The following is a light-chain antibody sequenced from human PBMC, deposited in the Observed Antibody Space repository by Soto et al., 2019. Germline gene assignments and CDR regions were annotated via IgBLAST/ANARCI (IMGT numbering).Light chain of an antibody. V-gene: IGKV3-20*01. Sequence: EIVLTQSPGTLSLSPGERATLSCRASQSVDSTYLAWYQQKPDQSPRLLIYATSTRAAGIPDRFSGSGSGTDFTLTIRRLEPDDVAVYYCQQYDTSPPMYTFGQGTKVDIK. CDR1: QSVDSTY. CDR2: ATS. CDR3: QQYDTSPPMYT. J-gene: IGKJ2*01.